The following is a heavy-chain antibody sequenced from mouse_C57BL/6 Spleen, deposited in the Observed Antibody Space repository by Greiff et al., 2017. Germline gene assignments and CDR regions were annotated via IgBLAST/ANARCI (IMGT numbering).Heavy chain of an antibody. CDR1: GYAFTNYL. CDR2: INPGSGGT. V-gene: IGHV1-54*01. D-gene: IGHD1-1*01. Sequence: VQLQQSGAELVRPGTSVKVSCKASGYAFTNYLIEWVKQRPGQGLEWIGVINPGSGGTNYNEKFKGKATLTADKSSSTAYMQLSSLTSEDSAVYVGARYYGSSYVGAMDYWGQGTSVTVSS. CDR3: ARYYGSSYVGAMDY. J-gene: IGHJ4*01.